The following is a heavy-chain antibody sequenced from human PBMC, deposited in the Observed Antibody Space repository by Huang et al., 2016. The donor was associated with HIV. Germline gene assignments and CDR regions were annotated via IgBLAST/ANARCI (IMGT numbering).Heavy chain of an antibody. Sequence: QVQLVESGGGVVQPGRSLRLSCAASEFTFSTYGMHWVRQAPGKGLQGGAVISYDGSNKYYADSVKGRFTVSRDNSKNTLDLQMNSLRAEDTAVYYCAKDFGYSSGWPYFFDYWGQGTLVTVSS. D-gene: IGHD6-19*01. CDR1: EFTFSTYG. J-gene: IGHJ4*02. CDR3: AKDFGYSSGWPYFFDY. CDR2: ISYDGSNK. V-gene: IGHV3-30*18.